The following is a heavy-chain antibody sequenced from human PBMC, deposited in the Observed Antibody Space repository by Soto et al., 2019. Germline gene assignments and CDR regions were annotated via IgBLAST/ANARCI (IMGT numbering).Heavy chain of an antibody. CDR1: GYTFTSYG. Sequence: ASVKVSCKASGYTFTSYGISWVRQAPGQGLEWMGWISAYNGNTNYAQKLQGRVTMTTDTSTSTAYLELRSLRSDDTAVYYCASGILGYCSGGRWYSVNDAVDIWGQGTMVTVSS. D-gene: IGHD2-15*01. V-gene: IGHV1-18*04. CDR2: ISAYNGNT. J-gene: IGHJ3*02. CDR3: ASGILGYCSGGRWYSVNDAVDI.